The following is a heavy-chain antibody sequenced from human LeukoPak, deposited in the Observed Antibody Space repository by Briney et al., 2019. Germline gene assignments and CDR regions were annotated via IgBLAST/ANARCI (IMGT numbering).Heavy chain of an antibody. CDR3: ARQIAYYYDSSGYYTTDY. D-gene: IGHD3-22*01. V-gene: IGHV3-33*01. Sequence: GGSLRLSCAASGFTFSSYGMHWVRQAPGKGLEWGAFINYDGSDKYYADSVKGRFTISRDNSKDTLYLQMNSLRAEDTAVYYCARQIAYYYDSSGYYTTDYWGQGTLVTVSS. CDR1: GFTFSSYG. CDR2: INYDGSDK. J-gene: IGHJ4*02.